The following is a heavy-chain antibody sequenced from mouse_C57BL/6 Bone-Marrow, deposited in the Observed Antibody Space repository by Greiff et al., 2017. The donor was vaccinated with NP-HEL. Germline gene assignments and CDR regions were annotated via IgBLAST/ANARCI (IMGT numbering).Heavy chain of an antibody. D-gene: IGHD2-3*01. CDR1: GFTFSNYW. CDR3: TGFYDGYYRAY. Sequence: LVESGGGLVQPGGSMKLSCVASGFTFSNYWMNWVRQSPEKGLEWVAQIRLKSDNYATHDAESVKGRFTISRDDSKSSVYLQMNNLRAEDTGIYYCTGFYDGYYRAYWGQGTLVTVSA. V-gene: IGHV6-3*01. CDR2: IRLKSDNYAT. J-gene: IGHJ3*01.